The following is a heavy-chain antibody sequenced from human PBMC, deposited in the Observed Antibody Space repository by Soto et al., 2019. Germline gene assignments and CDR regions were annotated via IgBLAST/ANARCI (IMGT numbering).Heavy chain of an antibody. V-gene: IGHV3-66*01. J-gene: IGHJ6*02. CDR1: GFDASVNF. CDR3: VRENYYCGMDV. CDR2: INNAGTT. Sequence: EVLLVESGGTLVQPGGSLKLSCAASGFDASVNFMTWVRQAPGKGLEWVTAINNAGTTFYADSVKGRFSISRDDSKNTLYLQMTSLRVEDTAMYYCVRENYYCGMDVWGQGTAVTVSS.